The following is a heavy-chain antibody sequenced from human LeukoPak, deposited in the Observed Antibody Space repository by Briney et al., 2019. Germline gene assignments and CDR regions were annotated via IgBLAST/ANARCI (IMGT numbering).Heavy chain of an antibody. J-gene: IGHJ5*02. CDR3: ANLNCDGGS. D-gene: IGHD3-16*01. CDR1: RFTFTKYW. V-gene: IGHV3-7*03. Sequence: PGGSLRLSCAASRFTFTKYWMAWVRQAPGRGLEWVANIKQDGSEMHYVDSVKGRFTISRDNARNSLYLQMNNLRAEDTARYYCANLNCDGGSWGQGTLVIVSS. CDR2: IKQDGSEM.